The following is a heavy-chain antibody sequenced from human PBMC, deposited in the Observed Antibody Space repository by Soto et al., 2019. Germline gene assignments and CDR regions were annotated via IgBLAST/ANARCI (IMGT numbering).Heavy chain of an antibody. J-gene: IGHJ6*02. CDR3: ARDNSSRLYPYYYYGMDV. Sequence: EVQLVESGGGLVQPGWSLRISCAASGFTFSSYEMNWVRQAPGKGLEWVSYISRSGSTIYYADSVKGRFTISRDNAKNSLYLQMNSLRAEDTAVYYCARDNSSRLYPYYYYGMDVWGQGTTVTVSS. D-gene: IGHD6-13*01. CDR2: ISRSGSTI. CDR1: GFTFSSYE. V-gene: IGHV3-48*03.